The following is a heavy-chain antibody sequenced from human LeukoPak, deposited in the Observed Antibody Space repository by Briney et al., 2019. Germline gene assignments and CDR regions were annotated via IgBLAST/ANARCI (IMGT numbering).Heavy chain of an antibody. CDR3: ARGVGYRYGYTFDN. CDR1: GGSISSSSYY. V-gene: IGHV4-39*07. CDR2: IYYSGST. D-gene: IGHD5-18*01. J-gene: IGHJ4*02. Sequence: ASETLSLTCTVSGGSISSSSYYWGWIRQPPGKGLEWIGSIYYSGSTFYNPSLKSRVTISLYTSQNQFSLSLNSVTAADTAVYYCARGVGYRYGYTFDNWGQGTLVTVSS.